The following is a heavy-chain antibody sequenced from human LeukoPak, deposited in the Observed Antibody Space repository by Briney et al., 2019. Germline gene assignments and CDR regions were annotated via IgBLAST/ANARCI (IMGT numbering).Heavy chain of an antibody. V-gene: IGHV1-24*01. J-gene: IGHJ3*02. D-gene: IGHD2-15*01. CDR2: FDPEDGET. CDR3: ATGGSWVVAANNAFHI. Sequence: ASVKVSCKVSGYTLTELSMHWVRQAPGKGLEWMGGFDPEDGETIYAQKFQGRVTMTEDTSTDTAYMELSSLRSEDTAVYYCATGGSWVVAANNAFHIWGQGTMVTVSS. CDR1: GYTLTELS.